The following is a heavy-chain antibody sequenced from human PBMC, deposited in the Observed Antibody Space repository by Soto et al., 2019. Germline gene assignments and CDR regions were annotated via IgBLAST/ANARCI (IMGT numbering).Heavy chain of an antibody. V-gene: IGHV1-69*13. CDR2: IIPIFGTA. Sequence: SVKVSCKASGGTFSSYAISWVRQAPGQGLEWMGGIIPIFGTANYAQKFQGRVTITADESTSTAYMELSSLRSEDTAVYYRAGTLYYYDSSGLYYFDYWGQGTLVTVSS. CDR1: GGTFSSYA. CDR3: AGTLYYYDSSGLYYFDY. J-gene: IGHJ4*02. D-gene: IGHD3-22*01.